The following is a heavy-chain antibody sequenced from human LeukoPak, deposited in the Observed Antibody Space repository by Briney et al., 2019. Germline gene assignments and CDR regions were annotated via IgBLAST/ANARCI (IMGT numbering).Heavy chain of an antibody. J-gene: IGHJ4*02. CDR2: MNPNSGNT. V-gene: IGHV1-8*03. Sequence: ASVKVSCKASGYTFTSYDINWVRQATGQGLEWMGWMNPNSGNTGYAQKFQGRVTITRNTSISTAYMELSSLRSEDTAVYYCARGSDVRGVQDYWGQGTLVTVSS. D-gene: IGHD3-10*01. CDR3: ARGSDVRGVQDY. CDR1: GYTFTSYD.